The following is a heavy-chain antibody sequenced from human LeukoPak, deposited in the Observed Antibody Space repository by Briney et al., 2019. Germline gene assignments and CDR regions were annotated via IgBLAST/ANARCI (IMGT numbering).Heavy chain of an antibody. Sequence: PGGSLRLSCETSGFTFKMYGMHWVRQAPGKGLEWVGVISYDGSNEFYVDSVKGRFSISRDTSGNTLLLHMNSLRGEDTAVYYCAKDRRGYSFGPSAGGLDVGDRGTTVIVSS. CDR3: AKDRRGYSFGPSAGGLDV. CDR1: GFTFKMYG. J-gene: IGHJ6*02. D-gene: IGHD5-12*01. V-gene: IGHV3-33*03. CDR2: ISYDGSNE.